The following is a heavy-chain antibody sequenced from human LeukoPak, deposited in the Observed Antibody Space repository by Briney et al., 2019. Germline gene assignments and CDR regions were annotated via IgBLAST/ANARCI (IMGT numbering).Heavy chain of an antibody. J-gene: IGHJ3*02. CDR1: GDSVSSNSAA. Sequence: SQTLSLTCAIPGDSVSSNSAAWNWIRQSPSRGLEWLGRTYYRSKWYNDYAVSVKSRVTINPDTSKNQFSLQLNSVTPEDTAVYYCASEPWELLAFDIWGQGTMVTVSS. V-gene: IGHV6-1*01. CDR2: TYYRSKWYN. D-gene: IGHD1-26*01. CDR3: ASEPWELLAFDI.